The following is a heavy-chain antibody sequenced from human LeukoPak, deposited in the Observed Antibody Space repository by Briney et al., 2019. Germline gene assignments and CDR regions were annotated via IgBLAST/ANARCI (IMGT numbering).Heavy chain of an antibody. D-gene: IGHD3-10*01. V-gene: IGHV1-8*03. Sequence: ASVKVSCKASGYTFTSYDINWVRQATGQGLEWMGWVNPNSGNTGYAQMFQGRVTITRNTSISTAYMEMSSLTSEDTAVYYCARVCGSGSYYNSLVGGLVAFDIWGQGTMVTVSS. J-gene: IGHJ3*02. CDR2: VNPNSGNT. CDR3: ARVCGSGSYYNSLVGGLVAFDI. CDR1: GYTFTSYD.